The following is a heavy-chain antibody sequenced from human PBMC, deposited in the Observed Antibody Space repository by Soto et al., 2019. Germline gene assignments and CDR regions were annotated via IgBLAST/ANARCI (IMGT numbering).Heavy chain of an antibody. CDR3: AREEEWFDP. CDR2: ISAYNGNT. V-gene: IGHV1-18*04. CDR1: GYSFTSYG. J-gene: IGHJ5*02. Sequence: XSVKVPCKASGYSFTSYGIIWVRQAPGQGLEWMGWISAYNGNTNYAQKLQGRVTMTTDTSTSTAYMELRSLRSDDTDVYYCAREEEWFDPWGKGTLVTVSS.